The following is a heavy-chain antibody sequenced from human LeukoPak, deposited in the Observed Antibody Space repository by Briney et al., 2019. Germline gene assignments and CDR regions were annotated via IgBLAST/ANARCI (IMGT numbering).Heavy chain of an antibody. CDR2: IYYSGST. V-gene: IGHV4-59*08. J-gene: IGHJ3*02. Sequence: SETLSLTCTVSGGSISSYYWSWIRQPPGKGLEWIGYIYYSGSTNYNPSLKSRVTISVDTSKNQFSLKLSSVTAADTAVYYCARRPYYYDSSAFDIWGQGTMVTVSS. D-gene: IGHD3-22*01. CDR3: ARRPYYYDSSAFDI. CDR1: GGSISSYY.